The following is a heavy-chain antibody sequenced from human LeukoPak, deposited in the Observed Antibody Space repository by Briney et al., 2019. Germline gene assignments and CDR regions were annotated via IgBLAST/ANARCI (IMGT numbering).Heavy chain of an antibody. J-gene: IGHJ3*02. CDR3: TTALTVAFDI. CDR1: GFTFSSYG. V-gene: IGHV3-33*01. Sequence: GGSLRLSCAASGFTFSSYGMHWVRQAPGKGLEWVAVIWYDGSNKYYADSVKGRFTISRDNSKNTLYLQMNSLKTEDTAVYYCTTALTVAFDIWGQGTMVTVSS. D-gene: IGHD4-17*01. CDR2: IWYDGSNK.